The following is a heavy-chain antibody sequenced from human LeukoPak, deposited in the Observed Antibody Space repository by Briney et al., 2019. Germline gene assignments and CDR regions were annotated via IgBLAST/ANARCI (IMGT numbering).Heavy chain of an antibody. Sequence: GGSLRLSCAASGFTFSSYWMSWVRQAPGKGLEWVANIKQDGSEKYYVDSVKGRFTISRDNAKNSLYLQMNSLRAEDTAVYYCARPGTYCSGYGSCFPFGYWGQGTLVTVSS. CDR1: GFTFSSYW. CDR2: IKQDGSEK. V-gene: IGHV3-7*03. J-gene: IGHJ4*02. CDR3: ARPGTYCSGYGSCFPFGY. D-gene: IGHD2-15*01.